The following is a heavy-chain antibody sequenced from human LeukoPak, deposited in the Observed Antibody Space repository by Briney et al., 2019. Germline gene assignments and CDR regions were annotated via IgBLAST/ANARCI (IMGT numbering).Heavy chain of an antibody. CDR2: IYYSGST. D-gene: IGHD4-23*01. V-gene: IGHV4-59*01. Sequence: SETLSLTCTVSGGSISSYYWSWIRQPPGKGLEWIGYIYYSGSTNYNPSLKSRVAISVDTSKNQFSLKLDSVTAADTAVYYCARAGYGGNYYYYYYMDVWGKGTTVTISS. CDR1: GGSISSYY. J-gene: IGHJ6*03. CDR3: ARAGYGGNYYYYYYMDV.